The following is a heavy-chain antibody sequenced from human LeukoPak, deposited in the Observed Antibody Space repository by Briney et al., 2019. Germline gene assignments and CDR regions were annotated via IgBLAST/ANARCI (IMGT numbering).Heavy chain of an antibody. CDR2: ISAYNGNT. CDR1: GYTFTSYG. D-gene: IGHD3-10*01. Sequence: ASVKVSCKASGYTFTSYGISWVRQAPGQGLEWMGWISAYNGNTNYAQKLQGRVTMTTDTSTSTAYMELRSLRSDDTAVYYCARDPFSGARGVIILRIFDYWGQGTLVTVSS. V-gene: IGHV1-18*01. CDR3: ARDPFSGARGVIILRIFDY. J-gene: IGHJ4*02.